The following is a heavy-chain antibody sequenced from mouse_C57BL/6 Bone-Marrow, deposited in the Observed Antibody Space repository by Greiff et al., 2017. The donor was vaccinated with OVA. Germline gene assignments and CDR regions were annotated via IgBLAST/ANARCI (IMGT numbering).Heavy chain of an antibody. D-gene: IGHD2-1*01. J-gene: IGHJ2*01. CDR2: IYPRSGNT. CDR1: GYTFTRYG. Sequence: VQLQQSGAELARPGASVKLSCKASGYTFTRYGISWVKQRTGQGLEWIGEIYPRSGNTYYNEKFKGKATLTADKSSSTAYMELRSLTSEDSAVYFCAREGNYLFDYWGQGTTRTVSS. CDR3: AREGNYLFDY. V-gene: IGHV1-81*01.